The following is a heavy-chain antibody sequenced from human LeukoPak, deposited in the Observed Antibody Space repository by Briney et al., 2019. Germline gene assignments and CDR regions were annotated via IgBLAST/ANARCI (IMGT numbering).Heavy chain of an antibody. CDR1: ADSISSSY. CDR3: ARGWGYFDY. CDR2: IFYSGST. J-gene: IGHJ4*02. Sequence: PSETLSLTCIVSADSISSSYWSWIRQPPGKGLEWIGNIFYSGSTNYNPSLKSRVTISIDTSTKQFSLKLSSVTAADTAVYYCARGWGYFDYWGQGSLVTVSS. V-gene: IGHV4-59*01. D-gene: IGHD3-16*01.